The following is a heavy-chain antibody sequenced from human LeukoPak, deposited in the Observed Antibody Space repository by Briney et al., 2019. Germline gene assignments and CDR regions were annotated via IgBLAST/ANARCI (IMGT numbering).Heavy chain of an antibody. CDR3: ARPYCSGGSCHDYFDY. CDR1: RGTFSSYT. V-gene: IGHV1-2*02. D-gene: IGHD2-15*01. J-gene: IGHJ4*02. Sequence: ASVKVSCKASRGTFSSYTISWVRQAPGQGLEWMGWINPYSGGTNYAQKFQGRVTMTRDTSISTAYIELSRLTSDDTAVYYCARPYCSGGSCHDYFDYWGQGTLVTVSS. CDR2: INPYSGGT.